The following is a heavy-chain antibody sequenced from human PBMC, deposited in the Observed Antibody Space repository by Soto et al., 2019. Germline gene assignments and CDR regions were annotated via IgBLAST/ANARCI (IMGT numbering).Heavy chain of an antibody. D-gene: IGHD3-22*01. V-gene: IGHV1-18*01. CDR3: ARAFDGDYSDGSDYFYPHFDY. CDR2: ISVYNGNT. Sequence: ASVKVSCKASGYTFTSYGISWVRQAPGQGLEWMAWISVYNGNTKFAQKLQGRVTLATDTSTSTAYMELRSLRSDDTAVYYCARAFDGDYSDGSDYFYPHFDYWGQGTLVTVSS. J-gene: IGHJ4*02. CDR1: GYTFTSYG.